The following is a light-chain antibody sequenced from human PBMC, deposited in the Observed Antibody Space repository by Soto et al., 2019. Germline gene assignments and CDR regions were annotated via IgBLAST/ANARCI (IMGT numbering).Light chain of an antibody. CDR1: SSDVDGYNF. CDR2: DVS. V-gene: IGLV2-14*03. CDR3: SSFSSSDTLVV. Sequence: QSVLTQPASVSGSPGQSITISCTGTSSDVDGYNFVSWYQHHPAKAPKLMIYDVSNRPSGVSNRFSGSKSGNTASLTISGLQAEDEAHYYCSSFSSSDTLVVFGGGTQLTV. J-gene: IGLJ2*01.